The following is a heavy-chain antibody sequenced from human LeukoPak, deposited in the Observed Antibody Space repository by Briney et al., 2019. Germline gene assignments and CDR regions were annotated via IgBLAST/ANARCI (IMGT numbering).Heavy chain of an antibody. Sequence: GGSLRLSCAASGFTFSSYWMSWVRQAPGKGLEWVANIKQDGSEKYYVDSVKGRFTISRDNAKNSLYLQMNSLRAEDTAVYYSASRRFLEWLSSPFDYWGQGTLVTVSS. CDR1: GFTFSSYW. D-gene: IGHD3-3*01. CDR3: ASRRFLEWLSSPFDY. J-gene: IGHJ4*02. V-gene: IGHV3-7*01. CDR2: IKQDGSEK.